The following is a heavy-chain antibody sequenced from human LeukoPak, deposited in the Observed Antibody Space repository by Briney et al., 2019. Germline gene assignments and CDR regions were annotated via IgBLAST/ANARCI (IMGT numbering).Heavy chain of an antibody. Sequence: ASVKVSCKASGYTFNTYGISWVRQAPGQGLEWMGWISSSTGNTRYAQKLQGRVTMTTDTSTSTAYLELRNLRSDDTAVYYCARGGSASFDYWGQGTLVTVPS. CDR1: GYTFNTYG. CDR3: ARGGSASFDY. CDR2: ISSSTGNT. V-gene: IGHV1-18*01. D-gene: IGHD3-16*01. J-gene: IGHJ4*02.